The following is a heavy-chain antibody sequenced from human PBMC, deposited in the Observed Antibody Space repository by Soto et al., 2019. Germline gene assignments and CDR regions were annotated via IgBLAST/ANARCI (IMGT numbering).Heavy chain of an antibody. CDR2: INHSGST. Sequence: QVQLQQWGAGLLKPSETLSLTCAVYGGPFSGYYWSWIRQPPGKGLEWIGEINHSGSTNYNPSLKSRVTISVDTSKNQFSLKLSSVTAADTAVYYCARTYSSSWSPFDYWGQGTLVTVSS. D-gene: IGHD6-13*01. CDR3: ARTYSSSWSPFDY. J-gene: IGHJ4*02. V-gene: IGHV4-34*01. CDR1: GGPFSGYY.